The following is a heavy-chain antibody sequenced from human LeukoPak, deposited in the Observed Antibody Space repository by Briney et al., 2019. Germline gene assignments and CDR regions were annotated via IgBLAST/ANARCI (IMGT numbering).Heavy chain of an antibody. D-gene: IGHD4-17*01. CDR1: GYTFTGYY. CDR3: AKGAAGVYTVTTSWFDR. J-gene: IGHJ5*01. V-gene: IGHV1-2*02. Sequence: GGSVTVSCMASGYTFTGYYMHWVRPAPGQGPEWMGWINPNSGGTNYAQRFQGRVTMTRDTSISTAYMELSRLKSDDTAVYYCAKGAAGVYTVTTSWFDRWRQGTLVTVSS. CDR2: INPNSGGT.